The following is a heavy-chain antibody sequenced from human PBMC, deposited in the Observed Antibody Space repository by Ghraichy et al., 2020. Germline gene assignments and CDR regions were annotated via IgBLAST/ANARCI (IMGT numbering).Heavy chain of an antibody. J-gene: IGHJ4*02. D-gene: IGHD6-19*01. CDR3: ARVRDVAVAGTRVFDY. Sequence: SETLSLTCTVSGGSISSGDYYWSWIRQPPGKGLEWIAYIYYTGSTYYNPSLKSRVIISVDTSKNQFSLKVSSVTAADTAVYFCARVRDVAVAGTRVFDYWGQGTLVTVSS. CDR2: IYYTGST. V-gene: IGHV4-30-4*01. CDR1: GGSISSGDYY.